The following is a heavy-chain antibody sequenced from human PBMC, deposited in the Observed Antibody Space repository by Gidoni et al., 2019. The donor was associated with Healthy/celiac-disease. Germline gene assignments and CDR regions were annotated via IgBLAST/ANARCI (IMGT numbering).Heavy chain of an antibody. CDR2: IRSKANSYAT. V-gene: IGHV3-73*01. CDR1: GFTCSGSA. D-gene: IGHD3-9*01. CDR3: TPTSGGYDILTSHY. J-gene: IGHJ4*02. Sequence: EVQLVESGGGWVQPGGSLKLSCAASGFTCSGSAMHWVRQASGKGLEWVGRIRSKANSYATAYAASVKGRFTISRDDSKNTAYLQMNSLKTEDTAVYYCTPTSGGYDILTSHYWGQGTLVTVSS.